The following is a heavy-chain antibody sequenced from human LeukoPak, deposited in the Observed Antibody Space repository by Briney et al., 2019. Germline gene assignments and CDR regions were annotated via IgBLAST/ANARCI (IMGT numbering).Heavy chain of an antibody. Sequence: TPSETLSLTCTVSGGSISGSYWSWIRQPPGKGLEWIGFIYYSGSTNYNPSLKSRLTMSIDTSKNRFSLKLSSVTAADTAVYYCARRAIVLMGFDYWGQGTLVTVSS. J-gene: IGHJ4*02. CDR1: GGSISGSY. D-gene: IGHD2-8*01. CDR3: ARRAIVLMGFDY. CDR2: IYYSGST. V-gene: IGHV4-59*08.